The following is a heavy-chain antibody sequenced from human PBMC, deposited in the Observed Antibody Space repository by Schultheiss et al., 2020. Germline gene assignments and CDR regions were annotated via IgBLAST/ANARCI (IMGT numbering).Heavy chain of an antibody. V-gene: IGHV4-61*02. CDR3: ARGRYDILTGIYYYYYYMDV. CDR2: ISAFGGT. Sequence: SETLSLTCTVSGGSISSGRYYWSWIRQPAGRGLEWFGRISAFGGTNYNPSLKSRVTISVDTSKNQFSLKLSSVTAADTAVYYCARGRYDILTGIYYYYYYMDVWGQGTTVTVSS. J-gene: IGHJ6*03. D-gene: IGHD3-9*01. CDR1: GGSISSGRYY.